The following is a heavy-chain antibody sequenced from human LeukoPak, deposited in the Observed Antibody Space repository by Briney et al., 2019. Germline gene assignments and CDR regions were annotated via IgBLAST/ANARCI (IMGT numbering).Heavy chain of an antibody. V-gene: IGHV3-23*01. CDR1: GFTFDDYA. Sequence: QPGGSLRLSCAASGFTFDDYAMHWVRQAPGKGLEWVSAISGSGGSTYYADSVKGRFTITRDNSKNTLYLQMNSLRAEDTAVYYCAKSERGYSGYPLPPFDYWGQGTLVTVSS. CDR3: AKSERGYSGYPLPPFDY. D-gene: IGHD5-12*01. J-gene: IGHJ4*02. CDR2: ISGSGGST.